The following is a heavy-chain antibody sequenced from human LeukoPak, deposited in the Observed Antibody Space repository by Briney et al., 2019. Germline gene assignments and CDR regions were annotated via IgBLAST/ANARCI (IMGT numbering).Heavy chain of an antibody. D-gene: IGHD3-3*01. V-gene: IGHV3-74*01. CDR2: IKTDGSST. J-gene: IGHJ4*02. CDR3: ARGYYTIGDY. Sequence: GGSLRLSCAASGFTFSTYWMHWVRQAPGKGLVWVSLIKTDGSSTTYADSVEGRFTVSRDNAKNTLYLQMNSLRDEDTAVYYCARGYYTIGDYWGQGTLVTVSS. CDR1: GFTFSTYW.